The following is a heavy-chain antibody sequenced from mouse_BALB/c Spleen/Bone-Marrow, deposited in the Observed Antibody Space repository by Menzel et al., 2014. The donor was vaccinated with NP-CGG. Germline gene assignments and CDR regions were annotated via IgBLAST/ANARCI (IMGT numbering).Heavy chain of an antibody. D-gene: IGHD2-4*01. CDR1: GYAFTNYL. CDR3: ARREDYDLDY. J-gene: IGHJ2*01. Sequence: VQLQQSGAELVRPGTSVKVSCKASGYAFTNYLIEWVKQRPGQGLEWIGVINPGSGGTNYNEKFKGKATLTADKSSSTAYIQLSSLTSDDSAVYFCARREDYDLDYWGQGTTLTVSS. CDR2: INPGSGGT. V-gene: IGHV1-54*01.